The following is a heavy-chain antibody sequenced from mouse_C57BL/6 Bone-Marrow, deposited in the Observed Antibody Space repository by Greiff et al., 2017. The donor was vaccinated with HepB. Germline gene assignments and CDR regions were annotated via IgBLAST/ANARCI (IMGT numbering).Heavy chain of an antibody. CDR2: IYPGSGNT. CDR3: ARGTLYYYGSSPFAY. D-gene: IGHD1-1*01. Sequence: QVQLQQSGPELVKPGASVKISCKASGYSFTSYYIHWVKQRPGPGLEWIGWIYPGSGNTKYNEKFKGKATLTADTSSSTAYMQLSSLTSEDSAVYYCARGTLYYYGSSPFAYWGQGTLVTVSA. J-gene: IGHJ3*01. CDR1: GYSFTSYY. V-gene: IGHV1-66*01.